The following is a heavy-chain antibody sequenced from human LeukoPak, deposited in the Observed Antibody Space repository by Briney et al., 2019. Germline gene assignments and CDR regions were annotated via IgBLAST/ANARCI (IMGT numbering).Heavy chain of an antibody. CDR1: GYTFTSYY. D-gene: IGHD2-15*01. CDR2: INPSGGST. CDR3: AREDCSGGSCYGY. Sequence: ASVKVSFKASGYTFTSYYMHWVRQAPGQGLEWMGLINPSGGSTSYAQKFQGRVTITRDTSTSTVYMELSSLRSEDTAVYYCAREDCSGGSCYGYWGQGTLVTVSS. V-gene: IGHV1-46*01. J-gene: IGHJ4*02.